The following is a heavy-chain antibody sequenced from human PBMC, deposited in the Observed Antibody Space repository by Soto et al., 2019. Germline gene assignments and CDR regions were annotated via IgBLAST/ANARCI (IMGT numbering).Heavy chain of an antibody. Sequence: GGSLRLSCAASGFTFSSYGMHWVRQAPGKGLEWVAVIWYDGSNKYYADSVKGRFTISRDNSKNTLYLQMNSLRAEDTAVYYCARDSVSELSDYDFWSGYYYFDYWGQGTLVTVSS. CDR3: ARDSVSELSDYDFWSGYYYFDY. V-gene: IGHV3-33*01. J-gene: IGHJ4*02. CDR2: IWYDGSNK. D-gene: IGHD3-3*01. CDR1: GFTFSSYG.